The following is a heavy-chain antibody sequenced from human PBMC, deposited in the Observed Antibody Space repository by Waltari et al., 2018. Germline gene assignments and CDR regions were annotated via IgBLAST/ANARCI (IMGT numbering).Heavy chain of an antibody. CDR2: IYHSGST. V-gene: IGHV4-38-2*02. J-gene: IGHJ5*02. D-gene: IGHD1-26*01. Sequence: QEQLQESGPGLVKPSETLSLTCAVSGYSISSGYYWGWIRQPPGKGLEWIGSIYHSGSTYYNPSLKSRVTISVDTSKNQFSLKLSSVTAADTAVYYCARDGVGTTLNWFDPWGQGTLVTVSS. CDR1: GYSISSGYY. CDR3: ARDGVGTTLNWFDP.